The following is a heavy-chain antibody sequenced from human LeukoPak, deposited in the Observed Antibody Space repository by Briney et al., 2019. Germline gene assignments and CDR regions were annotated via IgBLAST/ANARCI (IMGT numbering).Heavy chain of an antibody. J-gene: IGHJ4*02. V-gene: IGHV3-23*01. Sequence: GGSLRLSCAASGFTFSSYAMSWVRQAPGKGLEWVSAISGSGGSTYYADSVKGRFTISRGNSKNTLYLQMNSLRAEDTAVYYCAKGYYDFWSGYFDYWGQGTLVTVSS. CDR2: ISGSGGST. D-gene: IGHD3-3*01. CDR1: GFTFSSYA. CDR3: AKGYYDFWSGYFDY.